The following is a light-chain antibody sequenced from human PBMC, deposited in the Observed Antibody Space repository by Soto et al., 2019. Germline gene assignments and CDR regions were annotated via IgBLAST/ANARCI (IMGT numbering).Light chain of an antibody. CDR1: QSLLHSNGYNY. CDR2: LGS. V-gene: IGKV2-28*01. CDR3: MQALQTSPT. J-gene: IGKJ1*01. Sequence: DIVMTQSPLSLPVTPGEPASISCRSSQSLLHSNGYNYLDWYLQKPGQSPQLLIFLGSNRASGVPDRFSGSGSHTVFTLKISRVEAEDVGVYYCMQALQTSPTFGQGTKVEIK.